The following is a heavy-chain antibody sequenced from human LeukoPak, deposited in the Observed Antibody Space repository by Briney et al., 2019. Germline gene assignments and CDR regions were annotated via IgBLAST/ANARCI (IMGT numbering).Heavy chain of an antibody. D-gene: IGHD6-19*01. Sequence: SVKVSCKASGGTFSSYAISWVRQAPGQGLEWMGRIIPIFGTANYAQKFQGRVTITTDESTSTAYMELSSLRSEDAAVYYCARSGSSGWYREFDYWGQGTLVTVSS. CDR3: ARSGSSGWYREFDY. CDR2: IIPIFGTA. CDR1: GGTFSSYA. J-gene: IGHJ4*02. V-gene: IGHV1-69*05.